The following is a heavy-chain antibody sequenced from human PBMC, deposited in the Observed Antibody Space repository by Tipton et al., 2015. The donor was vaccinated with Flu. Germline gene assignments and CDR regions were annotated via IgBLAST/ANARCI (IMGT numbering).Heavy chain of an antibody. CDR2: IYYSGST. D-gene: IGHD6-19*01. CDR3: AGGAGVDY. Sequence: TLSLTCTVSGCSISSSSYYWGWIRQPPGKGLEWIGSIYYSGSTYDNPSLKSRVTISVDTSKNQFSLKLSTVTAADTAVYYCAGGAGVDYWGQGTLVTVSS. V-gene: IGHV4-39*07. CDR1: GCSISSSSYY. J-gene: IGHJ4*02.